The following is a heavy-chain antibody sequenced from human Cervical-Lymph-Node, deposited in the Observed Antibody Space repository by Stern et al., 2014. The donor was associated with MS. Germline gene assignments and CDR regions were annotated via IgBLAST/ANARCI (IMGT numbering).Heavy chain of an antibody. D-gene: IGHD3-3*01. CDR1: GFAFSSYA. V-gene: IGHV3-23*01. J-gene: IGHJ4*02. Sequence: EVQLLESGGGLVQPGGSLRLSCAASGFAFSSYAMSWVRQAPGKGLEWVSGLSGSGGSTYNADSVKGRFTISRDNSKNTLYLQMNSLRAEDTAVYFCAKDSSLEWLLPLDSWGQGTLVTVSS. CDR3: AKDSSLEWLLPLDS. CDR2: LSGSGGST.